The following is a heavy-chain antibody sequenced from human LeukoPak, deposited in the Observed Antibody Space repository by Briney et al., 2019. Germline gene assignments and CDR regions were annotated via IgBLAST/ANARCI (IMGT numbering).Heavy chain of an antibody. CDR3: AKDLRWDHPGLDP. Sequence: ASVKVSCKASGYSFTSYYIHWVRQAPGQGLESMGIINPGGGSTGYAQKFQDRVTMTRDTSTSTVYMELNSLRSEDTAVYYCAKDLRWDHPGLDPWGQGTLVIVSS. J-gene: IGHJ5*02. CDR1: GYSFTSYY. V-gene: IGHV1-46*01. CDR2: INPGGGST. D-gene: IGHD4-23*01.